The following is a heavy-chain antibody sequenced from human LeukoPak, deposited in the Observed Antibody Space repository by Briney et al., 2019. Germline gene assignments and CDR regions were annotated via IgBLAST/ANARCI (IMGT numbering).Heavy chain of an antibody. Sequence: GGSLRLSCAASGFTFSSYSMNWVRQAPGKGLEWVSYISSSSSTIYYADSVKGRFTISRDNAKNSLHLQMNSLRAEDTAVYYCATTVVTLFDYWGQGTLVTVSS. D-gene: IGHD4-23*01. J-gene: IGHJ4*02. CDR2: ISSSSSTI. CDR3: ATTVVTLFDY. CDR1: GFTFSSYS. V-gene: IGHV3-48*01.